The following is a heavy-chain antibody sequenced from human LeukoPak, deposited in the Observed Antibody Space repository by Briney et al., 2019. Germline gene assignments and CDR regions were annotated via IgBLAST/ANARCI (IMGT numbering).Heavy chain of an antibody. J-gene: IGHJ5*02. Sequence: GGSLRLSCAASGFTFSNYAMSWVRQAPGKGLEWVSTVSGSGSSTYYADSVKGRFTISRDNSKNTLSLQMNSLRAEDTALYYCAKGTALSGTSLFDPWGQGTLVTVSP. V-gene: IGHV3-23*01. D-gene: IGHD5-12*01. CDR2: VSGSGSST. CDR1: GFTFSNYA. CDR3: AKGTALSGTSLFDP.